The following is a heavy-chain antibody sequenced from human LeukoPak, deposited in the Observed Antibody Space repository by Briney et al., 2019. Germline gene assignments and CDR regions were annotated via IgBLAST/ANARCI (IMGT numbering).Heavy chain of an antibody. CDR1: GYTFTSYG. Sequence: ASVKVSCKASGYTFTSYGISWVRQAPGQGLEWMGWISAYNGNTNYAQKLQGRVTMTTDTSTSTAYMELRSLRSDDTAVYYCVRGPEYYDSSGYSPDAFDIWGQGTMVTVSS. J-gene: IGHJ3*02. V-gene: IGHV1-18*01. D-gene: IGHD3-22*01. CDR2: ISAYNGNT. CDR3: VRGPEYYDSSGYSPDAFDI.